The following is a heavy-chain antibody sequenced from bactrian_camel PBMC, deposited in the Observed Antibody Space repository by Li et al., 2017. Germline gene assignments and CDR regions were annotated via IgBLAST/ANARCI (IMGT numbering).Heavy chain of an antibody. CDR2: IYGRGGTT. Sequence: VQLVESGGGSVQAGGSLRLSCAASGDTYSTKCMGWFRQAPGKEREGVAVIYGRGGTTAYADSVKGRFTLSRDNAKNMVYLQTNNLKPEDTAVYYCVRDLPPYAGSAWVFGHWGQGTQVTVS. CDR1: GDTYSTKC. V-gene: IGHV3S40*01. D-gene: IGHD6*01. CDR3: VRDLPPYAGSAWVFGH. J-gene: IGHJ6*01.